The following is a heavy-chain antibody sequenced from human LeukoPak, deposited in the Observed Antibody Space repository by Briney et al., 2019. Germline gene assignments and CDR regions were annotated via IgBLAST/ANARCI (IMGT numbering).Heavy chain of an antibody. Sequence: GESLKISCKGSGYSFTSYWIGWVRQMPGKGLEWMGIIYPGDSDTRYSPSFQGPVTISADKSISTAYLQWSSLKASDTAMYYCARGPTAMVTEEFFDYWGQGTLVTVSS. CDR1: GYSFTSYW. D-gene: IGHD5-18*01. J-gene: IGHJ4*02. CDR3: ARGPTAMVTEEFFDY. CDR2: IYPGDSDT. V-gene: IGHV5-51*01.